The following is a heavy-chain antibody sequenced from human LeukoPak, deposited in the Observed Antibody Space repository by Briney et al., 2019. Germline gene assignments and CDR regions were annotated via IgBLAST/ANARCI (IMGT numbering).Heavy chain of an antibody. V-gene: IGHV1-69*13. D-gene: IGHD5-12*01. Sequence: ASVKVSCKASGYTFTGYYMHWVRQAPGQGLEWMGGIIPIFGTANYAQKFQGRVTITADESTSTAYMELSSLRSEDTAVYYCATLSGYGLYYYYMDVWGKGTTVTISS. CDR2: IIPIFGTA. CDR3: ATLSGYGLYYYYMDV. CDR1: GYTFTGYY. J-gene: IGHJ6*03.